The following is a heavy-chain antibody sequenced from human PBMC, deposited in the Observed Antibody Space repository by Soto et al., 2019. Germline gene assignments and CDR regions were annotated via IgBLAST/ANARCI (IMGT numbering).Heavy chain of an antibody. V-gene: IGHV3-23*01. CDR3: AKGLAPSYIDMLTGPDY. J-gene: IGHJ4*02. Sequence: PGGSLRLSCESSGFTFSSYAINWLHQAPGNGLQLFSVISGSHGKTFYADSVKRRLTISKDNPNKKMYRQMNSLRAEDTAAYYCAKGLAPSYIDMLTGPDYWGQGTLVTVSS. D-gene: IGHD3-9*01. CDR2: ISGSHGKT. CDR1: GFTFSSYA.